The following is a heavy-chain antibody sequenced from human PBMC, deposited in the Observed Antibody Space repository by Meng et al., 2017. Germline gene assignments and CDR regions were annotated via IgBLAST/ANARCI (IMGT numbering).Heavy chain of an antibody. CDR1: GGSISSYY. Sequence: CTVSGGSISSYYWSWIRQPPGKGLEWIGYIYYSGSTNYNPSLKSRVTISVDTSKNQFSLKLSSVTAADTAVYYCARYYRPILTGYYYFDYWGQGTLVTVSS. CDR3: ARYYRPILTGYYYFDY. J-gene: IGHJ4*02. V-gene: IGHV4-59*01. D-gene: IGHD3-9*01. CDR2: IYYSGST.